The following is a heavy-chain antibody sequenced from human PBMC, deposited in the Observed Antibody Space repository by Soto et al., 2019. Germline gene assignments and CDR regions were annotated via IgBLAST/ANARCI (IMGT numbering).Heavy chain of an antibody. CDR3: ARDHVSDSSSWFFDY. J-gene: IGHJ4*02. Sequence: QVQLVESGGGVVQPGRSLRLSCAASGFTFSSYGMHWVRQAPGKGLGWVAVIWYDGSNKYYADSVKGRFTISRDNSKNTLYLQMNSLRADDTAVYYCARDHVSDSSSWFFDYWGQGTLVTVSS. V-gene: IGHV3-33*01. D-gene: IGHD6-13*01. CDR1: GFTFSSYG. CDR2: IWYDGSNK.